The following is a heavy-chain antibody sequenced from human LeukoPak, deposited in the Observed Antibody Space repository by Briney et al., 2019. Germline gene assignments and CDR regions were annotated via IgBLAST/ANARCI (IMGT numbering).Heavy chain of an antibody. CDR2: ISAYNGNT. J-gene: IGHJ4*02. V-gene: IGHV1-18*01. CDR3: ARVKHAVIAAAGTVGVDY. CDR1: GYTFTSYG. Sequence: GASVKVSCKASGYTFTSYGISWVRQAPGQGLEWMGWISAYNGNTNYAQKLQGRVTMTTDTSTSTAYMELRSLRSDDTAVYYCARVKHAVIAAAGTVGVDYWGQGTLVTVSS. D-gene: IGHD6-13*01.